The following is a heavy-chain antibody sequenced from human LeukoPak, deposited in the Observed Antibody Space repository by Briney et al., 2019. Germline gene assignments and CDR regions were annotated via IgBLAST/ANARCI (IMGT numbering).Heavy chain of an antibody. J-gene: IGHJ3*01. Sequence: SETLSLTCTVSGGSISSYYWSWIRQPPGKGLEWIGYIYYSGSTNYNPSLKSRVTISVDTSKNQFSLKLSSVTAADTAVYYCARISSSNWYNERGAFDVWGQGTMVTVSS. CDR1: GGSISSYY. V-gene: IGHV4-59*01. CDR2: IYYSGST. D-gene: IGHD6-13*01. CDR3: ARISSSNWYNERGAFDV.